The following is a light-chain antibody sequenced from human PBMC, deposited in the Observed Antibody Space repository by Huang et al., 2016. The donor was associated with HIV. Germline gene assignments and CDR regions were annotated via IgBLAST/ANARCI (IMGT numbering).Light chain of an antibody. J-gene: IGKJ3*01. Sequence: DIQMTQSPSAVSASVGDRVTITCRASQGISKWLAWYQQKPGKAPKLLIYAASSLQSGVPSRSSGSGSGTEFTLTISSLQPEDFATYYCQQANSFPFTFGPGTKVDIK. CDR2: AAS. V-gene: IGKV1-12*01. CDR3: QQANSFPFT. CDR1: QGISKW.